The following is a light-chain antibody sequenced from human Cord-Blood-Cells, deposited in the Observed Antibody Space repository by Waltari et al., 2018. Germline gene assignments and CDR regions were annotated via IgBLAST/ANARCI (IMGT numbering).Light chain of an antibody. CDR3: SSYTSSSTWV. Sequence: QSALTPPASVSGSPGQSLTISCTGTSSDVGGYNYVSWYQQHPGKAPKLMIYDVSKRPSGVSNRFSGSKSGNTASLTISGLQAEDEADYYCSSYTSSSTWVFGGGTKLTVL. CDR2: DVS. CDR1: SSDVGGYNY. V-gene: IGLV2-14*01. J-gene: IGLJ3*02.